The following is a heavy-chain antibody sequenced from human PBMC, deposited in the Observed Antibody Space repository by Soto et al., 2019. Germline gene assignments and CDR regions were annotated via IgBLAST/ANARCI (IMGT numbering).Heavy chain of an antibody. J-gene: IGHJ4*02. V-gene: IGHV1-69*13. Sequence: GASVKVSCKASGGTFSSYAISWVRQAPGQGLEWMGGIIPIFGTANYAQKFQGRVTITADESTSTAYMELSSLRSEDTAVYYCARDSGSYIFDYWGQGTPAPVYS. CDR1: GGTFSSYA. CDR3: ARDSGSYIFDY. CDR2: IIPIFGTA. D-gene: IGHD1-26*01.